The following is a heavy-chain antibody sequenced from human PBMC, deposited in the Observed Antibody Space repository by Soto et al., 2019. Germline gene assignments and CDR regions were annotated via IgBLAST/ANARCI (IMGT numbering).Heavy chain of an antibody. J-gene: IGHJ6*02. CDR1: GVSISSYY. CDR2: MSTSGTL. Sequence: QVQLQESGPGLVKPSATLSLTCSVSGVSISSYYWAWLRQPAGQGLEWVGPMSTSGTLNYNPSLMSRVTVSIDTFKNEFSLNLRSVTAADTSVYLCVRVINFRGIDVWGQGTTVTAS. V-gene: IGHV4-4*07. CDR3: VRVINFRGIDV.